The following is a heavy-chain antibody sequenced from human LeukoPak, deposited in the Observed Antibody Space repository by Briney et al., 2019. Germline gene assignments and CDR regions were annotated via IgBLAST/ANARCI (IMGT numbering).Heavy chain of an antibody. J-gene: IGHJ5*02. CDR3: ARDLKQWLVNWFDP. CDR1: GFTFSSYG. V-gene: IGHV3-30*02. CDR2: IRYDGSKK. Sequence: GGSLRLSCAASGFTFSSYGMHWVRQAPGKGLEWVAFIRYDGSKKYYTDSVKGRFTISRDNAKNSLYLQMNSLRAEDTAVYYCARDLKQWLVNWFDPWGQGTLVTVSS. D-gene: IGHD6-19*01.